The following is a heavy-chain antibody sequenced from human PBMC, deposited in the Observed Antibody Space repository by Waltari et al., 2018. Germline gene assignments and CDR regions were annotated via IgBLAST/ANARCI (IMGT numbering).Heavy chain of an antibody. D-gene: IGHD1-26*01. Sequence: EVQLVESGGGLVKPGGSLRLSCAASGFTFSNAWMSWVGQAPGKGLEWVGRIKSKTDGGTTDYAAPVKGRFTISRDDSKNTLYLQMNSLKTEDTAVYYCTTYSGSYFYYYGMDVWGKGTTVTVSS. CDR2: IKSKTDGGTT. V-gene: IGHV3-15*01. CDR3: TTYSGSYFYYYGMDV. J-gene: IGHJ6*04. CDR1: GFTFSNAW.